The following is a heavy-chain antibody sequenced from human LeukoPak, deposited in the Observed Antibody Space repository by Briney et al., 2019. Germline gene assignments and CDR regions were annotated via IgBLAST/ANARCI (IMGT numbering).Heavy chain of an antibody. D-gene: IGHD2-2*01. V-gene: IGHV5-51*01. CDR1: GYSFTSYW. CDR3: ARLGCSSTSCYYAFDI. Sequence: GESLKISCKGSGYSFTSYWIGWVRQMPGKGLEWTGIIYPGDSDTRYSPSFQGQVTISADKSISTAYLQWSSLKASDTAMYYCARLGCSSTSCYYAFDIWGQGTMVTVSS. CDR2: IYPGDSDT. J-gene: IGHJ3*02.